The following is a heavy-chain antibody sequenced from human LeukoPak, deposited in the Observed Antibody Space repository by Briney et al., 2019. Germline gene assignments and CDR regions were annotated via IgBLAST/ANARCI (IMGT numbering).Heavy chain of an antibody. CDR1: DGSINSYY. D-gene: IGHD1-26*01. CDR2: IYYNGNT. CDR3: ARGRSNYYGMDA. V-gene: IGHV4-59*01. Sequence: SETLSLTCSVSDGSINSYYWNWIRRPPGKGLEWIGYIYYNGNTNYSPSLKSRVTMSVDTSKNLFSLKVSSVTAADTAVYYCARGRSNYYGMDACGQGTTVTVSS. J-gene: IGHJ6*02.